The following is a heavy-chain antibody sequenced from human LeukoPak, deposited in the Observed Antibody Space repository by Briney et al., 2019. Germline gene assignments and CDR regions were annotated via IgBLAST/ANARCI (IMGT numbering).Heavy chain of an antibody. Sequence: GGSLRLSCAASGSTFSSYSMNWVRQAPEKVLEWVSSISSSSSYIYYADSVKGRFTISRDNAKNSLYLQMNSLRAEDTAVYYCARLEYQFDYWGQGTLVTVSS. V-gene: IGHV3-21*01. J-gene: IGHJ4*02. D-gene: IGHD2-2*01. CDR1: GSTFSSYS. CDR3: ARLEYQFDY. CDR2: ISSSSSYI.